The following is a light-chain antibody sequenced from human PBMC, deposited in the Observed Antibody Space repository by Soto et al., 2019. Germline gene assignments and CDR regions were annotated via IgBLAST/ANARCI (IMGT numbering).Light chain of an antibody. CDR1: ENVRTF. V-gene: IGKV3-20*01. CDR3: QKYAGSPIT. Sequence: VLTQSPATLSLSPGDRATLSCRASENVRTFVDWYQQNTGQAPRLLIYGESNRATGIPDRLSGSGSETDLNLTISRLEPEDFALYYCQKYAGSPITCGQGTRLEIK. CDR2: GES. J-gene: IGKJ5*01.